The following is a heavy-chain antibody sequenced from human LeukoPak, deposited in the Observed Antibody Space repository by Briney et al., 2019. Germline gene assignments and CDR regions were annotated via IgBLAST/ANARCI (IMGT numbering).Heavy chain of an antibody. Sequence: GGSLRLSCAASGFTFSNTWMNWVRQASGKGLEWVGRIQSKTDGGTTEYAAPVKGRFTISRDDSKTTLYLQMNSLKTEDTAVYYCATLTVRGVINIWGQGTLVTVSS. V-gene: IGHV3-15*01. CDR3: ATLTVRGVINI. D-gene: IGHD3-10*01. J-gene: IGHJ4*02. CDR2: IQSKTDGGTT. CDR1: GFTFSNTW.